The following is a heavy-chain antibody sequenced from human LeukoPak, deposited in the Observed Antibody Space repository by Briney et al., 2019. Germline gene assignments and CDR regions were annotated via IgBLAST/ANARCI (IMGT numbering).Heavy chain of an antibody. CDR2: ISAYNGNT. CDR1: GYTFTGYY. CDR3: ARDLDCSGGSCYSGNY. V-gene: IGHV1-18*04. D-gene: IGHD2-15*01. Sequence: EASVKVSCKASGYTFTGYYMHWVRQAPGQGLEWMGWISAYNGNTNYAQKLQGRVTMTTDTSTSTAYMELRSLRSDDTAVYYCARDLDCSGGSCYSGNYWGQGTLVTVSS. J-gene: IGHJ4*02.